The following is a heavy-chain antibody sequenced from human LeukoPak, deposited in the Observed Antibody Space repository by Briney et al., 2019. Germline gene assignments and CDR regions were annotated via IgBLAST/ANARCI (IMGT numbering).Heavy chain of an antibody. V-gene: IGHV4-39*01. J-gene: IGHJ4*02. Sequence: SETLSLTCTVSGGSISSSSYYWGWIRQPPGKGLEWIGSIYYSGSTYYNPSLKSRVTISVDTSKNQFSLKLSSVTAADTAVYYCARARRCSGGSCYPASPRFDYWGQGTLVTVSS. D-gene: IGHD2-15*01. CDR3: ARARRCSGGSCYPASPRFDY. CDR1: GGSISSSSYY. CDR2: IYYSGST.